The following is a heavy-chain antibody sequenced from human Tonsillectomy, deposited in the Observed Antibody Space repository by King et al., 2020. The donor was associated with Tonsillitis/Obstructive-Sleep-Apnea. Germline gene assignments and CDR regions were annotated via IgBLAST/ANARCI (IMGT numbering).Heavy chain of an antibody. CDR3: AKNSAHDFGDNFDY. V-gene: IGHV3-53*01. Sequence: VQLVESGGGLIQPGGSLSLSCASSGLTVSSNYVSWVRQAPGKGLEGVSVIYSGGSTYVPDSVKGRFTIYRDDSKNTMYLQIKSLRAEDTAVYYCAKNSAHDFGDNFDYWGQGTLVTVSS. J-gene: IGHJ4*02. D-gene: IGHD4-17*01. CDR2: IYSGGST. CDR1: GLTVSSNY.